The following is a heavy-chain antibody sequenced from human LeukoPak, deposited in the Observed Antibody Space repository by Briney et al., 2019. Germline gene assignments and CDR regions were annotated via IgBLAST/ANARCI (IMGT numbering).Heavy chain of an antibody. Sequence: PGGSLRLSCAVSGLNFSNASMSWVRQAPGKGLEWVGRIKSKSNGGTTGYAAPVKGRFTISRDDSINTLYLQMNSLTTEDTAVYFCAHRDTTMVRVDYWGQGTLVTVSS. CDR3: AHRDTTMVRVDY. D-gene: IGHD5-18*01. J-gene: IGHJ4*02. CDR2: IKSKSNGGTT. CDR1: GLNFSNAS. V-gene: IGHV3-15*01.